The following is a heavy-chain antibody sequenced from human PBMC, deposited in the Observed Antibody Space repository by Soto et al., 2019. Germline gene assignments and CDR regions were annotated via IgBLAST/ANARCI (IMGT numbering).Heavy chain of an antibody. Sequence: QLQLQESGSGLVKPSQTLSLTCAVSGGSISSGGYSWSWIRQPPGKGLEWIGYIYHSGSTYYNPSRKSRVIISVDRSKNQFSLKRSSVPAADKAVYYCARGQVVAAQHWGQGTLVTVSS. CDR1: GGSISSGGYS. J-gene: IGHJ4*02. D-gene: IGHD2-15*01. V-gene: IGHV4-30-2*01. CDR3: ARGQVVAAQH. CDR2: IYHSGST.